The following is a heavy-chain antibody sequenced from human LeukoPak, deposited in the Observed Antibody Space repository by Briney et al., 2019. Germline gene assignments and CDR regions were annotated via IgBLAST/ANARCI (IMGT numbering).Heavy chain of an antibody. V-gene: IGHV4-59*01. J-gene: IGHJ4*02. CDR2: IYYSGST. D-gene: IGHD2-15*01. CDR3: ARFCSGGSCPDY. Sequence: SETLSLTCTVSGGSINGYYWTWIRQPPGKGLEWIGYIYYSGSTNYNPSLRSRVTMSVDTSKNQVSLKLTSVTAADTAVYYCARFCSGGSCPDYWGQGTLVTVSP. CDR1: GGSINGYY.